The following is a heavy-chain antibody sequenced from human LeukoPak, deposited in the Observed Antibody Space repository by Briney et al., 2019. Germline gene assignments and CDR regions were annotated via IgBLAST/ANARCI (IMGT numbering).Heavy chain of an antibody. V-gene: IGHV4-34*01. D-gene: IGHD4-23*01. CDR1: GGSFSGCY. CDR2: INHSGST. Sequence: SETLSLTCAVYGGSFSGCYWSWIRQPPGKGLEWIGEINHSGSTNYNPSLKSRVTISVDTSKNQFSLKLSSVTAADTAVYYCARGLVTPGGYYFDYWGQGTLVTVSS. J-gene: IGHJ4*02. CDR3: ARGLVTPGGYYFDY.